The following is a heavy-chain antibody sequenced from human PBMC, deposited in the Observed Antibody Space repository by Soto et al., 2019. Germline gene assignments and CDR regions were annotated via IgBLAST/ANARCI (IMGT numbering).Heavy chain of an antibody. J-gene: IGHJ4*02. V-gene: IGHV3-30-3*01. D-gene: IGHD5-18*01. Sequence: GGSLRLSCAASGFTFSSYAMHWVRQAPGKGLEWVAVISYDGSNKYYADSVKGRFTISRDNSKNTLYLQMNSLRAEDTAVYYCARDRNTAMVNDYWGQGTLVTVSS. CDR3: ARDRNTAMVNDY. CDR2: ISYDGSNK. CDR1: GFTFSSYA.